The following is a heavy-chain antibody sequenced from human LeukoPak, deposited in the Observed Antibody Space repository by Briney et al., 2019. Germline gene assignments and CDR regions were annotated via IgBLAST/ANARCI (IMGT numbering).Heavy chain of an antibody. J-gene: IGHJ4*02. Sequence: GGSLRLSCAASGFTFSSYAMHWVRQAPGKGLEWVAVISYDGSNKYYADSVKGRFTISRDNSKNTLYLQMNSLRAEDTAVYYCARDRARFGELPPKYWGQGTLVTVSS. V-gene: IGHV3-30-3*01. CDR2: ISYDGSNK. CDR3: ARDRARFGELPPKY. CDR1: GFTFSSYA. D-gene: IGHD3-10*02.